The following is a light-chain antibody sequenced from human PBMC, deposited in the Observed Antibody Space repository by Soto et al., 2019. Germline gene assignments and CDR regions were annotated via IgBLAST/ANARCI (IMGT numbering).Light chain of an antibody. Sequence: DNQITQSPSSLSASVGDRVTISCRASLGISDYLAWYQQKPGRAPKLLIYDASSLESGVPSRFSGSGSGTEFTLTISSLQPDDFATYYCQQYNSYFWTFGQGTKVDIK. CDR3: QQYNSYFWT. CDR2: DAS. J-gene: IGKJ1*01. V-gene: IGKV1-5*01. CDR1: LGISDY.